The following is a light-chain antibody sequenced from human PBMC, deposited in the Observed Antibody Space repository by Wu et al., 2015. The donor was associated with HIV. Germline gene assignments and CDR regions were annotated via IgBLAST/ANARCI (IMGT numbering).Light chain of an antibody. V-gene: IGKV1-39*01. CDR3: QQSYILPWT. CDR1: QSISSF. Sequence: DIQMTQSPSSLSASVGDRVSITCRASQSISSFLNWYQHQPGKAPKPLIYAASSLYSGAPSRFSGSGSGTDFTLTISSLQPEDFATYYCQQSYILPWTFGQGTRAEIK. CDR2: AAS. J-gene: IGKJ1*01.